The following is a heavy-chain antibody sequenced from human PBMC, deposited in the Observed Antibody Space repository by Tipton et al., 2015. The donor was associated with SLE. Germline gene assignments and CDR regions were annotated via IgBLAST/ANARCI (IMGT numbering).Heavy chain of an antibody. D-gene: IGHD3-16*02. CDR1: GGSITSSSYY. Sequence: TLSLTCAVYGGSITSSSYYWAWIRQSPGEGVEWIGEIYYRGSTNYNPSLESRVTISVDTSKNQFSLKLTSVTAADTAVYYCASRSRGDPWADFDNWGQGTLVTVSS. CDR3: ASRSRGDPWADFDN. J-gene: IGHJ4*02. V-gene: IGHV4-39*07. CDR2: IYYRGST.